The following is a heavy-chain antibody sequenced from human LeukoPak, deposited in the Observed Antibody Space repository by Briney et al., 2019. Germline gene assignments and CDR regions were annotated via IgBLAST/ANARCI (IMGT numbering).Heavy chain of an antibody. CDR1: GFTFSSYS. D-gene: IGHD3-10*01. CDR3: ARDTYYYGSGSFY. V-gene: IGHV3-21*01. J-gene: IGHJ4*02. CDR2: ISSSSSYI. Sequence: GGSLRLSCAASGFTFSSYSMNWVRQAPGKGLEWVSSISSSSSYIYYADSAKGRFTISRDNAKNSLYLQMNSLRAEDTAVYYCARDTYYYGSGSFYWGQGTLVTVSS.